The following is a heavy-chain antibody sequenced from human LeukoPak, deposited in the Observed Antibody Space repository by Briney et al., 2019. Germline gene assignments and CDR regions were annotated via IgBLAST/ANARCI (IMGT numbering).Heavy chain of an antibody. Sequence: SGPALVKPTQTLTLTCTFSGFSLSTSGMRVSWIRQPPGKALEWLARIDWDDDKFYITSIKHRLTISKATAKNQLVLTMTNMDPVDTATYYCARSANMIRGVSFDYWGQGTLVTVSS. V-gene: IGHV2-70*04. CDR3: ARSANMIRGVSFDY. CDR1: GFSLSTSGMR. D-gene: IGHD3-10*01. CDR2: IDWDDDK. J-gene: IGHJ4*02.